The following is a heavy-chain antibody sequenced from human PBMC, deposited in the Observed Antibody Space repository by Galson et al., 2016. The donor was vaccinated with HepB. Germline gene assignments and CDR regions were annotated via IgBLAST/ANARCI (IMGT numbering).Heavy chain of an antibody. D-gene: IGHD6-25*01. CDR2: INPNGGSA. CDR3: STGGGYNWFDP. V-gene: IGHV1-46*01. Sequence: SVKVSCKASGYTFTTYRMHWVRQAPGQGLEWMGTINPNGGSASYSPKFQGRVTLTRDTSTSTVYMELSSLKSDDTALYYCSTGGGYNWFDPWGQGTLVTVSS. J-gene: IGHJ5*02. CDR1: GYTFTTYR.